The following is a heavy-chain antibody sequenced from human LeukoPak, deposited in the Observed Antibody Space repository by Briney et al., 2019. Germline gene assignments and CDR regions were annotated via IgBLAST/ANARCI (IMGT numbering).Heavy chain of an antibody. D-gene: IGHD3-10*01. V-gene: IGHV1-8*01. CDR1: GYTFTSYD. CDR2: MNPNSGNT. CDR3: ARGLTMARGGIYYYYGMDV. J-gene: IGHJ6*02. Sequence: ASVKVSCKASGYTFTSYDINWVRQATGQGLEWMGWMNPNSGNTGYAQKFQGRVTMTRNTSISTAYMELSSLRSEDTAVYYCARGLTMARGGIYYYYGMDVWGQGTTVTVSS.